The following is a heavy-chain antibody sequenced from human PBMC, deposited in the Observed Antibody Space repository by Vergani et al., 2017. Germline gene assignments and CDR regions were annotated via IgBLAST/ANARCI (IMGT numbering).Heavy chain of an antibody. J-gene: IGHJ4*02. CDR3: AGAEAAALDY. Sequence: QVQLQESGPGLVKPSETLSLTCTVSNDSVSNTFYYWGWIRQTPGKGLEWIGSIYYSGSTYYNPSLESRVTMSVDTSKSQFSLKLNSLTAADTAVYYCAGAEAAALDYWGQGTLVTVSS. CDR1: NDSVSNTFYY. D-gene: IGHD6-13*01. V-gene: IGHV4-39*07. CDR2: IYYSGST.